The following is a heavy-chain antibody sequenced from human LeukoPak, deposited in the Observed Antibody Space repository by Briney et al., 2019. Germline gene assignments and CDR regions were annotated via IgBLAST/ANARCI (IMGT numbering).Heavy chain of an antibody. V-gene: IGHV4-4*07. D-gene: IGHD1-26*01. CDR3: ARDPTVGATIGWFDP. J-gene: IGHJ5*02. Sequence: SETLSLTCTVSGGSISSYYWSWIRQPPGKGLKWIGRIYTSGSTNYNPSLKSRVTMSVDTSKNQFSLKLSSVTAADTAVYYCARDPTVGATIGWFDPWGQGTLVTVSS. CDR1: GGSISSYY. CDR2: IYTSGST.